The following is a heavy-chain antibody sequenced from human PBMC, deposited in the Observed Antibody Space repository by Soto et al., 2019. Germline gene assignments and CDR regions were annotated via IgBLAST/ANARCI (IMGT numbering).Heavy chain of an antibody. J-gene: IGHJ6*03. V-gene: IGHV3-48*01. CDR1: GFTLSNFS. Sequence: GGSLRLSCAASGFTLSNFSMNWVRQAPGKGLEWVSYISGISSTIYYADSVKGRFTISRDHAKNSLYLQMNSLIAEDTAVYYCARLLRFLDYYYFYMDVWGIGTTVTVSS. CDR2: ISGISSTI. D-gene: IGHD3-3*01. CDR3: ARLLRFLDYYYFYMDV.